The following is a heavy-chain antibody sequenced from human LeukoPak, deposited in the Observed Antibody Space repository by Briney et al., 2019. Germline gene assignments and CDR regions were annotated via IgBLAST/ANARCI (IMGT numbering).Heavy chain of an antibody. Sequence: GGSLGLSCVVSGFTFSHYWMSWVRQAPGKGLEWVANIKLDGSGKYYVDSVRGRFTISRDNAKNSLYLEMNSLRAEDTAVYYCARDGTTTDDYWGQGTLVSVSS. V-gene: IGHV3-7*05. D-gene: IGHD1-26*01. J-gene: IGHJ4*02. CDR3: ARDGTTTDDY. CDR2: IKLDGSGK. CDR1: GFTFSHYW.